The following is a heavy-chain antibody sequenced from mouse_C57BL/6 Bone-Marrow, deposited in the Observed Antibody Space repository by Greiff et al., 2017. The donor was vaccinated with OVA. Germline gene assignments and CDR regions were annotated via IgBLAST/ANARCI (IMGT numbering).Heavy chain of an antibody. CDR2: IYPRSGNT. CDR1: GYTFTSYG. D-gene: IGHD1-1*01. Sequence: VQRVESGAELARPGASVKLSCKASGYTFTSYGISWVKQRTGQGLEWIGEIYPRSGNTYYNEKFKGKATLTADKSSSTAYMELRSLTSEDSAVYFCASYYYGPYYFDYWGQGTTLTVSS. J-gene: IGHJ2*01. CDR3: ASYYYGPYYFDY. V-gene: IGHV1-81*01.